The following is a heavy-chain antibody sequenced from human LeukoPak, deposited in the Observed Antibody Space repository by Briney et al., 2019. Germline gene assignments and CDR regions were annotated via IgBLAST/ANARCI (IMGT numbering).Heavy chain of an antibody. V-gene: IGHV4-38-2*02. CDR1: GYSISSGYY. Sequence: SETLSLTCTVSGYSISSGYYWGWIRQPPGKGLEWIGSIYHSGSTYYNPSLKSRVTISVDTSKNHFSLKLSSVTAADTAVYNCARAGSSWPHYYFDYWGQGTLVTVSS. CDR3: ARAGSSWPHYYFDY. CDR2: IYHSGST. D-gene: IGHD6-13*01. J-gene: IGHJ4*02.